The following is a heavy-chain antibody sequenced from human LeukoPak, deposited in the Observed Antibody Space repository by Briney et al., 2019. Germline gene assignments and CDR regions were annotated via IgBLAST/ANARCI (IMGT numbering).Heavy chain of an antibody. CDR2: IYYSGST. D-gene: IGHD6-13*01. CDR3: ARVGSPYSSSWYSDDYYYGMDV. Sequence: SETLSLTCTVSGGSISSYYWSWIRQPPGKGLEWIGYIYYSGSTNYNPSLKSRVTISVDTSKNQFSLKLSSVTAADTAVYYCARVGSPYSSSWYSDDYYYGMDVWGQGTTVTVSS. J-gene: IGHJ6*02. CDR1: GGSISSYY. V-gene: IGHV4-59*01.